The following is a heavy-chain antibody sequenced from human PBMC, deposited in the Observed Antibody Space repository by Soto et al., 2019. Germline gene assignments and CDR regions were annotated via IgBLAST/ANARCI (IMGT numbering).Heavy chain of an antibody. D-gene: IGHD4-4*01. CDR3: ARPGYSNYGPGVDV. V-gene: IGHV3-74*01. Sequence: EVQLVESGGGLVQPGGSLRLSCAASGFTFSVYWMHWVRQAPGKGLVWVSRIDSDGSTTSYADSVKGRFTISRDNATSRLYLQMNSLRAEDTAVYYCARPGYSNYGPGVDVWGQGTTVTVSS. J-gene: IGHJ6*02. CDR1: GFTFSVYW. CDR2: IDSDGSTT.